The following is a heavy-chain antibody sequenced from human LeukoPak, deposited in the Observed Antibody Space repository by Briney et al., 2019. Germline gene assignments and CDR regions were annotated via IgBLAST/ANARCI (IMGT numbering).Heavy chain of an antibody. CDR2: INPSGGST. CDR1: GYTFTSYY. Sequence: ASVTVSCKASGYTFTSYYMHWVRQAPGQGLEWMGIINPSGGSTSYAQKFQGRVTMTRDTSTSTVYMELSSLRSEDTAVYYCARETVGATEGRWFDPWGQGTLVTVSS. V-gene: IGHV1-46*01. CDR3: ARETVGATEGRWFDP. J-gene: IGHJ5*02. D-gene: IGHD1-26*01.